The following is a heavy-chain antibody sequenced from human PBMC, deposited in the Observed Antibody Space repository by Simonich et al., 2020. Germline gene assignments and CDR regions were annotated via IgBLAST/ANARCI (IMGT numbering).Heavy chain of an antibody. CDR1: GYTFTSYD. D-gene: IGHD1-1*01. CDR2: INAYNGNK. Sequence: QVQLVQSGDEVKKLGASVKVSCKASGYTFTSYDISWGRQAPGKGLVWMGWINAYNGNKNYAQKLQGRVTMTTDTSTSTAYMELWSLRSDDTAVYYCARSTTGTTAFDIWGQGTMVTVSS. V-gene: IGHV1-18*01. J-gene: IGHJ3*02. CDR3: ARSTTGTTAFDI.